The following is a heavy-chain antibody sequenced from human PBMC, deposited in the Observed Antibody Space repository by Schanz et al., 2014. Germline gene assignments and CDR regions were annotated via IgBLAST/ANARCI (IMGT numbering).Heavy chain of an antibody. Sequence: EVQLVESGGGLVQPGGSLRLSCAASRFTFDDYAMHWVRQAPGKGLEWVSGISWNSGSIGYADSVKGRFTISRDDAKNSLYLQMNSLRAEDTALYYCAKDRQNRVNRVGYYYGMDVWGQGTTVTVSS. CDR2: ISWNSGSI. D-gene: IGHD3-16*01. V-gene: IGHV3-9*01. CDR3: AKDRQNRVNRVGYYYGMDV. CDR1: RFTFDDYA. J-gene: IGHJ6*02.